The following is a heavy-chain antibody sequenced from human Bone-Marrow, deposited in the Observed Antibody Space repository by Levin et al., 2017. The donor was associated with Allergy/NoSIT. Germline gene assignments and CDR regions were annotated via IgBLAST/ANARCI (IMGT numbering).Heavy chain of an antibody. D-gene: IGHD6-19*01. V-gene: IGHV3-53*01. Sequence: GGSLRLSCAASGFTVSSNYMSWVRQAPGKGLEWVSVIYSGGSTYYADSVKGRFIISRDNSKNTLYRKMNSLRAEDTAGYYCARARQHSGWGLEYFQHWGQGTLVTVSS. CDR2: IYSGGST. CDR1: GFTVSSNY. CDR3: ARARQHSGWGLEYFQH. J-gene: IGHJ1*01.